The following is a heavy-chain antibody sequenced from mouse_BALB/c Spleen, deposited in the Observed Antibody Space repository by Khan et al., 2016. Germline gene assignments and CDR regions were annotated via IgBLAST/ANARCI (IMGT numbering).Heavy chain of an antibody. J-gene: IGHJ4*01. CDR1: GFTFNTYA. CDR2: IRSRSNNYAT. Sequence: EVQLVESGGGLVQPKGSLKLSCAASGFTFNTYAMHWVCQAPGKGLEWVARIRSRSNNYATYYADSVKDRFTISRDDSQSMLYLQMNNLKTEDTAVYYCVREGYAMDYWGQGTSVTVSS. CDR3: VREGYAMDY. V-gene: IGHV10-3*03.